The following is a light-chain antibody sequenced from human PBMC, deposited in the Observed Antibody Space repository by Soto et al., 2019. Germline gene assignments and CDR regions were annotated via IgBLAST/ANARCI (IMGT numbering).Light chain of an antibody. J-gene: IGKJ3*01. CDR1: QTVSSN. Sequence: EIVMTQSPATLSVSPGERATLSCRASQTVSSNLAWYQQKPGQAPRLLIHGASTRAAGIPARFSGSGSGTEFTLTISSLQSEDFAVYYCQQYNDWPPFTVGPGTRADIK. CDR2: GAS. CDR3: QQYNDWPPFT. V-gene: IGKV3-15*01.